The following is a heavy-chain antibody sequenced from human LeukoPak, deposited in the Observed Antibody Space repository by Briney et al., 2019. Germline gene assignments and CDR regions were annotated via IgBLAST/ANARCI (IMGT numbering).Heavy chain of an antibody. CDR1: GGSFSGYY. CDR2: INHSGST. V-gene: IGHV4-34*01. Sequence: KASETLSLTCAVYGGSFSGYYWSWIRQPPGKGLEWIGEINHSGSTNYNPSLKGRVTISVDTSKNQFSLKLSSVTAADTAVYYCATRGGIRNCSSTSCPTEDAFDIWGQGTMVTVSS. D-gene: IGHD2-2*01. J-gene: IGHJ3*02. CDR3: ATRGGIRNCSSTSCPTEDAFDI.